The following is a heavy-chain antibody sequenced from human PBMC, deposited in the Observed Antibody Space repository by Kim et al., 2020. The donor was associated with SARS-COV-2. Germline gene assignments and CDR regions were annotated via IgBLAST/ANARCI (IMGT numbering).Heavy chain of an antibody. CDR2: IWYDGSNK. J-gene: IGHJ4*02. D-gene: IGHD2-2*03. Sequence: GGSLRLSCAASGFTFSSYGMHWVRQAPGKGLEWVAVIWYDGSNKYYADSVKGRFTISRDNSKNTLYLQMNSLRAEDTAVYYCARDRHFGYCSSTSCYVYSSGWTFDYWGQGTLVTVSS. CDR1: GFTFSSYG. CDR3: ARDRHFGYCSSTSCYVYSSGWTFDY. V-gene: IGHV3-33*01.